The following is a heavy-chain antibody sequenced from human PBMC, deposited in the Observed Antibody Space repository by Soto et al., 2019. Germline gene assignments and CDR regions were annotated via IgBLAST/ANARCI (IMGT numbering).Heavy chain of an antibody. CDR2: IRSKANSYAT. Sequence: EVQLVESGGGLVQPGGSLKLSCAASGFTFSGSAMHWVRQASGKGLEWVGRIRSKANSYATAYAASVKGRFTISRDDSKNKAYLQMNSLKTEDTAVYYGTRAHKRRGLISDYWGQGTLVTVSS. J-gene: IGHJ4*02. D-gene: IGHD3-10*01. CDR3: TRAHKRRGLISDY. CDR1: GFTFSGSA. V-gene: IGHV3-73*02.